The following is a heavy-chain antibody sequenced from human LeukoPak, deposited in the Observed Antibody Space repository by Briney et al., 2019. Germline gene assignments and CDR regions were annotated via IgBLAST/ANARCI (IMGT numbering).Heavy chain of an antibody. CDR1: GFTFSNYD. CDR3: VRGDTIGFNP. D-gene: IGHD3-9*01. V-gene: IGHV3-13*01. J-gene: IGHJ5*02. Sequence: PGGSLRLSCAVSGFTFSNYDMHWVRQAAGKGLEWASGIATGGDTFYSVSVKGRFTISRENAKNSLYLQMNTLRVDDTAVYYCVRGDTIGFNPWGQGTLVTVSS. CDR2: IATGGDT.